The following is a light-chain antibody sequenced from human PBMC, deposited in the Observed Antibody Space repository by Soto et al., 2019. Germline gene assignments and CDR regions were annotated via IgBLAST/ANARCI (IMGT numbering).Light chain of an antibody. CDR3: QQLNSYPPYT. CDR2: AAS. V-gene: IGKV1-9*01. J-gene: IGKJ2*01. CDR1: QGISSY. Sequence: IQLTQSPSSLSASVGDRVTITCRASQGISSYLAWYQQKPGKAPQLLIYAASTLQSGVPSRFSGSGSGTDFTLTISSLQPEDFATYYCQQLNSYPPYTFGQGTKLEIK.